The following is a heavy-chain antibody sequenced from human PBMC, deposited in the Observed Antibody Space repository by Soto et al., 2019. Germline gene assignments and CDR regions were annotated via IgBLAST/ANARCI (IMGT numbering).Heavy chain of an antibody. J-gene: IGHJ6*03. CDR3: ARRARPDFYYMDV. CDR1: GFTLSGYA. V-gene: IGHV3-64*01. D-gene: IGHD6-6*01. Sequence: VQLAESGGGLAQPGGSLRLSCAASGFTLSGYAMDWVRQAPGKGLEYVSGISSNGVGTYYANSVQGRFTISRDNSKNTVYLQMGSLRPEDMAVYYFARRARPDFYYMDVWGKGTTVTVSS. CDR2: ISSNGVGT.